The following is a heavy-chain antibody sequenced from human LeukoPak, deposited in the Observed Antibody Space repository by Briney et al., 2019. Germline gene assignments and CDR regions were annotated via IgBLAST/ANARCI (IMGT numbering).Heavy chain of an antibody. CDR1: GGSISSSSYY. D-gene: IGHD2-2*01. V-gene: IGHV4-39*01. Sequence: PSETLSLTCTVSGGSISSSSYYWGWIRQPPGTGLEWIGSIYYSGSTYYNPSLKSRVTISVDTSKNQFSLKLSSVTAADTAVYYCASRKIVVVPAANLMTDYWGQGTLVTVSS. J-gene: IGHJ4*02. CDR2: IYYSGST. CDR3: ASRKIVVVPAANLMTDY.